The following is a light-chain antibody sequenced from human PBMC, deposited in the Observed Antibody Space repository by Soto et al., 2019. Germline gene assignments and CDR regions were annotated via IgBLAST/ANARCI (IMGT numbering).Light chain of an antibody. CDR1: STDVGGYNN. J-gene: IGLJ1*01. Sequence: QFVLTQPRSVSGSPGQSVTISCTGTSTDVGGYNNVSWYQQHPGKVPKLMLYDVSKRPSGVPDRFSGSKSGNTASLTISGLQAEDEADYYCCSYAGRDTLYVFGSGTKLTVL. V-gene: IGLV2-11*01. CDR2: DVS. CDR3: CSYAGRDTLYV.